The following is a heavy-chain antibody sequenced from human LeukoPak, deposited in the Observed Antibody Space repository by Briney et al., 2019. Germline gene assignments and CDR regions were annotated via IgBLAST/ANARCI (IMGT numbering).Heavy chain of an antibody. Sequence: ASVKVSCKASGYTFTGYYMHWVRQAPGQGLEWMGWINPNSGGTNYAQKFQGRVTMTRDTSISTAYMELSRLRSDDTAVYYCARDRRRRSSTSCYNLDYWGQGILVTVSS. CDR3: ARDRRRRSSTSCYNLDY. D-gene: IGHD2-2*02. J-gene: IGHJ4*02. V-gene: IGHV1-2*02. CDR2: INPNSGGT. CDR1: GYTFTGYY.